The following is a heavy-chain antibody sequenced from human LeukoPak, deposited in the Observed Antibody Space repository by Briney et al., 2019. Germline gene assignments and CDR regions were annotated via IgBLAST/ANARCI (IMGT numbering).Heavy chain of an antibody. Sequence: SETLSLTCSVSGGSISSGPYYWGCIRQPAAKGLECIGRIYPSGATNYTPSLKSRVTISRDTSANQFSLKLNSVTAADTAVYFCARWNNDVLTGYYDSFDYWGQGILVTVSS. J-gene: IGHJ4*02. CDR2: IYPSGAT. V-gene: IGHV4-61*02. CDR1: GGSISSGPYY. CDR3: ARWNNDVLTGYYDSFDY. D-gene: IGHD3-9*01.